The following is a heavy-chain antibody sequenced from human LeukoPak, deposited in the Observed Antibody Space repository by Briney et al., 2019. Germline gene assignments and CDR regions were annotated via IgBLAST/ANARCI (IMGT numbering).Heavy chain of an antibody. CDR2: IIPIFGTA. J-gene: IGHJ6*03. Sequence: GASVKVSCKASGGTFSSYAISWVRQAPGQGLEWMGGIIPIFGTANYAQKFQGRVTITTDESTSTAYMELSSLRSEDTAVYYCARSVDTAMVTFPGGYYYYMDVRGKGTTVTVSS. D-gene: IGHD5-18*01. V-gene: IGHV1-69*05. CDR3: ARSVDTAMVTFPGGYYYYMDV. CDR1: GGTFSSYA.